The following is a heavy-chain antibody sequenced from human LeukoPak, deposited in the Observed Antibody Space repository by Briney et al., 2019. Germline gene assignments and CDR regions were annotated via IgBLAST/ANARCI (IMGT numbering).Heavy chain of an antibody. V-gene: IGHV4-39*07. D-gene: IGHD6-13*01. J-gene: IGHJ4*02. CDR1: GGSISSSSYY. CDR3: ASSVGGYSSSWYIY. Sequence: SETLSLTCTVSGGSISSSSYYWGWIRQPPGKGLEWIGSIYYSGSTYYNPSLKSRVTISVDKSKNQFSLKLSSVTAADTAVYYCASSVGGYSSSWYIYWGQGTLVTVSS. CDR2: IYYSGST.